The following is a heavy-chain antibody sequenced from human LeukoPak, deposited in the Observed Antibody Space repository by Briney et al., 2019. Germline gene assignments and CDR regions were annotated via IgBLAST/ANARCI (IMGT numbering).Heavy chain of an antibody. CDR2: TSYDGSNK. CDR3: ARSELGYNYHFMDV. V-gene: IGHV3-30*03. CDR1: GFTFSSYG. J-gene: IGHJ6*03. D-gene: IGHD7-27*01. Sequence: GGSLRLSCAASGFTFSSYGMHWVRQVPGKGLEWVAVTSYDGSNKYYADSVKGRFTISRDNAKNSLYLQMNSLRAEDTAVYYCARSELGYNYHFMDVWGKGTTVTVSS.